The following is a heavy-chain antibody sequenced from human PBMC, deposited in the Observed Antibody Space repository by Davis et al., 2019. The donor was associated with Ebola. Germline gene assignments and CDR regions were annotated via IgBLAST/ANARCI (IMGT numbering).Heavy chain of an antibody. CDR3: ARDRAEGPYGGNPIDY. CDR1: GFTVSSNY. V-gene: IGHV3-53*04. D-gene: IGHD4-23*01. Sequence: GESLKISCAASGFTVSSNYMSWVRQAPGKGLEWVSVIYSGGSTYYADSVKGRFTISRHNSKNTLYLQMNSLRAEDTAVYYCARDRAEGPYGGNPIDYWGQGTLVTVSS. J-gene: IGHJ4*02. CDR2: IYSGGST.